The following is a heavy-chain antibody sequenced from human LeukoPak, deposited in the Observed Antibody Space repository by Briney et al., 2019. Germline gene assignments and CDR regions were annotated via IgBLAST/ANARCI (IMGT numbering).Heavy chain of an antibody. Sequence: GASVKVSCKASGGTFSSYAISWVRQAPGQGLEWMGGIIPIFGTANYAQKFQGRVTITTDESTSTAYMELRSLRSEDTAVYYCARGVDILTGLNPSDGERWGQGTLVTVSS. CDR3: ARGVDILTGLNPSDGER. CDR1: GGTFSSYA. D-gene: IGHD3-9*01. V-gene: IGHV1-69*05. J-gene: IGHJ4*02. CDR2: IIPIFGTA.